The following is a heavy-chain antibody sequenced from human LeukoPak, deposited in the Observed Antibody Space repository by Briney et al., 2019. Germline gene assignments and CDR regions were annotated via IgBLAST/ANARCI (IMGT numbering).Heavy chain of an antibody. V-gene: IGHV1-69*13. J-gene: IGHJ4*02. D-gene: IGHD6-13*01. CDR1: GGTFRSYA. CDR3: ARDGGIAAAGNYFDY. CDR2: IIPIFGTA. Sequence: SVKASCKASGGTFRSYAISWVRQAPGQGLEWMGGIIPIFGTANYAQKFQGRVTITADESTSTAYMELSSLRSEDTAVYYCARDGGIAAAGNYFDYWGQGTLVTVSS.